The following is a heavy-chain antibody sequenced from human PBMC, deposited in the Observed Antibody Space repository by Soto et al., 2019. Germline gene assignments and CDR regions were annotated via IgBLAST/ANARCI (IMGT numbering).Heavy chain of an antibody. CDR2: IYTGDSDT. Sequence: RESLKISCKGSGYSFTSYWIGWVRQVPGKGLEWMGIIYTGDSDTRYSPSFQGQVTISADKSISTAYLQWSSLKASDTAIYYCAIRGASQWLKFWGQGTLVTVSS. CDR1: GYSFTSYW. J-gene: IGHJ4*02. D-gene: IGHD6-19*01. V-gene: IGHV5-51*01. CDR3: AIRGASQWLKF.